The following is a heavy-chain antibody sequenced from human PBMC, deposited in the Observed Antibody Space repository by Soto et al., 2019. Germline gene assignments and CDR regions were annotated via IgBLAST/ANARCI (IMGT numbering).Heavy chain of an antibody. V-gene: IGHV4-30-4*08. Sequence: QVQLQQSGPGLVKPSQTLSLNCTVSGGSISYEYYHWTWIRQSPGKGLEWIGYIHYSGSIIYNPSFKSRVTITVDTSKNQFSLQLSSATAADTAVYFCAREDDGGDRDYYGLDVWGQGTTVTVSS. D-gene: IGHD2-21*02. CDR1: GGSISYEYYH. CDR3: AREDDGGDRDYYGLDV. J-gene: IGHJ6*02. CDR2: IHYSGSI.